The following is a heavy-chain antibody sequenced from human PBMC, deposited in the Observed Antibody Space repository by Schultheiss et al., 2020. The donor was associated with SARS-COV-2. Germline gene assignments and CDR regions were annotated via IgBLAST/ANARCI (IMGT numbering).Heavy chain of an antibody. V-gene: IGHV3-30*06. D-gene: IGHD1-1*01. CDR1: GFIFRGYG. Sequence: GGSLRLSCAASGFIFRGYGMHWVRQAPGKGLDWVAVISYDGTKKYYADSVKGRFTISRDNSKKTLYLQMNSLRAEDTAVYYCARALEGAWRSYYFDYWGQGTLVTVSS. CDR2: ISYDGTKK. J-gene: IGHJ4*02. CDR3: ARALEGAWRSYYFDY.